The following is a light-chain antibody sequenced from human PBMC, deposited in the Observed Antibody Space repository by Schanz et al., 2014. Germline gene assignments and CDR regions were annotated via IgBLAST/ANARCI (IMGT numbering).Light chain of an antibody. V-gene: IGLV2-14*01. J-gene: IGLJ1*01. CDR2: DVS. CDR1: SSDVGGYKY. Sequence: QSALTQPASVSGSPGQSITISCTGTSSDVGGYKYVSWYQQHPGKAPKLMIYDVSNRPSGVSNRFSGSKSANTASLTVSGLQAEDEADYYCSSYAGNKFVFGTGTKLTVL. CDR3: SSYAGNKFV.